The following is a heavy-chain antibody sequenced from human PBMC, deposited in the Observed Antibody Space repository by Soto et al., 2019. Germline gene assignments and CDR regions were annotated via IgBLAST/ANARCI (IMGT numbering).Heavy chain of an antibody. CDR2: ISSSSSSTK. Sequence: LRLSCAASGFTFSSYTMNWVRQAPGKGLEWVSYISSSSSSTKYNADSVKGRFTISRDKAKNSLYLQMKSLRAEDTAVYYCARTMRGYDSSGYFYLYFDYWGQGTLVTVSS. CDR3: ARTMRGYDSSGYFYLYFDY. CDR1: GFTFSSYT. J-gene: IGHJ4*02. D-gene: IGHD3-22*01. V-gene: IGHV3-48*01.